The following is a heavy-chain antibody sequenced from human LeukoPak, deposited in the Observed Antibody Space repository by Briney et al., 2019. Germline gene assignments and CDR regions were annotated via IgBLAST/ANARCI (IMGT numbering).Heavy chain of an antibody. CDR2: IKEDGGEM. V-gene: IGHV3-7*01. J-gene: IGHJ4*02. CDR1: GIRFNDYW. D-gene: IGHD1-14*01. Sequence: GGSLRLSCTVSGIRFNDYWMSWVRQAPGKGLEWVANIKEDGGEMYYVDSVKGRFIISRDNAKNSVYLQMNILRVEDTAVYYCASGMIEFDYWGQGTLVTVSS. CDR3: ASGMIEFDY.